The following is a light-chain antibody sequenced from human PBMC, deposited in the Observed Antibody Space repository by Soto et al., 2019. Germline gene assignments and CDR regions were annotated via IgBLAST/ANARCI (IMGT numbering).Light chain of an antibody. CDR3: SSYTSSTIYV. V-gene: IGLV2-14*03. CDR1: SSDVGGYNY. CDR2: DVS. J-gene: IGLJ1*01. Sequence: QSALTQPASVSGSPGQSITISCTGTSSDVGGYNYVSWYQQHPGKAPKLLIYDVSNRPSGVSDRFSGSKSGNTASLTISGLQAGDEAEYYCSSYTSSTIYVFGTGTKLTVL.